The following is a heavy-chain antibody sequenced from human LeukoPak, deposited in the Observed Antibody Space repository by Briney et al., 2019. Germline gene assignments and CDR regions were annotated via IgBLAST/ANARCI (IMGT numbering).Heavy chain of an antibody. J-gene: IGHJ3*02. Sequence: HGESLKISCKVSGYIFTSDWIGWVRQKPGKGLEWMGVIHPGDSDTRYSPSFQGQVTFSADKSINTAYLQWSSLKASDTAIYYCARRKALSDDAFDIWGQGTMVTVSS. CDR2: IHPGDSDT. V-gene: IGHV5-51*01. CDR3: ARRKALSDDAFDI. CDR1: GYIFTSDW.